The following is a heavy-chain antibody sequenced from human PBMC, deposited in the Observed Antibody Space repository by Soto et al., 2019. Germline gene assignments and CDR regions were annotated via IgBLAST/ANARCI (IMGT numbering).Heavy chain of an antibody. Sequence: SVKVSCKASGGTFSSYAISWVRQAPGQGLEWMGGIIPIFGTANYAQKFQGRVTITADESTSTAYMELSSLRSEDTAVYYCAREGLRGYSYGPYYFDYSGQATLVTVSS. CDR3: AREGLRGYSYGPYYFDY. D-gene: IGHD5-18*01. J-gene: IGHJ4*02. CDR1: GGTFSSYA. CDR2: IIPIFGTA. V-gene: IGHV1-69*13.